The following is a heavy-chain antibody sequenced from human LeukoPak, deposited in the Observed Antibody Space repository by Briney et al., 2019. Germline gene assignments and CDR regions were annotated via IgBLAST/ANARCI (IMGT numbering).Heavy chain of an antibody. V-gene: IGHV3-30-3*01. Sequence: GGSLRLSCAASGFTFSSYAMHWVRQAPGKGLEWVAVISYDGSNKYYADSVKGRFTISRDNSKNTLYLQMNSLRAEDTAVYYCARSSGYFNYCFDYWGQGTLVTVSS. CDR1: GFTFSSYA. CDR2: ISYDGSNK. CDR3: ARSSGYFNYCFDY. J-gene: IGHJ4*02. D-gene: IGHD3-22*01.